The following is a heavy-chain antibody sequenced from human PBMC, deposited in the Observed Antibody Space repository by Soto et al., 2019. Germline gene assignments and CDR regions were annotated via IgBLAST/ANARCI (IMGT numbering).Heavy chain of an antibody. D-gene: IGHD5-18*01. J-gene: IGHJ5*02. CDR3: AGIQSKRLSGLDP. Sequence: SETLSLTCTVSGGSISSGDCYWSWIRQPPGKGLEWIGYIYYSGSTYYNPSLKSRVTISVDTSKNQFSLKLSSVTAADTAVYFCAGIQSKRLSGLDPWGQGTLVTVSS. CDR2: IYYSGST. CDR1: GGSISSGDCY. V-gene: IGHV4-30-4*01.